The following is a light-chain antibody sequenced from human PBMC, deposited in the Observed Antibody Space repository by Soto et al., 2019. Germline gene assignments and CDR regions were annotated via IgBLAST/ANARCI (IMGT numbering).Light chain of an antibody. CDR3: QQRSSWPWT. J-gene: IGKJ1*01. CDR2: DAS. CDR1: QSVSSH. Sequence: EIVLTQSPATLSLSPGERATLSCRASQSVSSHLAWYQHKPGQAPRPLIYDASNRASGIPARFSGSGSGPAFSLPISSLEPEDFSVYYCQQRSSWPWTFGQGTKVEIK. V-gene: IGKV3-11*01.